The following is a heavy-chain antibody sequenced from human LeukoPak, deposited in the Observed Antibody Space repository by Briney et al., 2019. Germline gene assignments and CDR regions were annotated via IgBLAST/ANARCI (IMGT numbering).Heavy chain of an antibody. CDR3: AATYYYDGSGDY. V-gene: IGHV3-48*03. J-gene: IGHJ4*02. Sequence: PGGSLRLSCAASGFTFSTYEMNWVRQAPGKGLEWVSYISSTGSNIYYADSVKGRFTISRDNAKNSLYLLMNSLRTEDRAVYYCAATYYYDGSGDYWGQGTLVTVSS. D-gene: IGHD3-22*01. CDR1: GFTFSTYE. CDR2: ISSTGSNI.